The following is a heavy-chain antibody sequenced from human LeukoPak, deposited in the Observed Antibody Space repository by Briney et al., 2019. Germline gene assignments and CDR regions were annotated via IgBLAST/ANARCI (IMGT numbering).Heavy chain of an antibody. Sequence: SVKVSCKASGGTFSSYAISWVRQAPGQGLEWMGGIIPIFGTANYAQKFQGRVTITADESTSTAYMELSSLRSEDTAVYYCARAPVMTRDWGTFDYWGQGTLVTVSS. CDR3: ARAPVMTRDWGTFDY. J-gene: IGHJ4*02. CDR2: IIPIFGTA. V-gene: IGHV1-69*01. CDR1: GGTFSSYA. D-gene: IGHD7-27*01.